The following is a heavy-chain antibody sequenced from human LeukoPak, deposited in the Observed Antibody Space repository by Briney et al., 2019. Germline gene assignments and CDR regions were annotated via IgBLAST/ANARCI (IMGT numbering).Heavy chain of an antibody. CDR1: GFTFSSYA. D-gene: IGHD5-18*01. J-gene: IGHJ4*02. V-gene: IGHV3-30-3*01. CDR2: ISYDGSNK. Sequence: GGSLRLSCAASGFTFSSYAMHWVRQAPGKGLEWVAVISYDGSNKYYADSVKGRFTISRDNSKNTLYLQMNSLRAEDTAVYYCARAGDTAMIYYFDYWGQGTLVTVSS. CDR3: ARAGDTAMIYYFDY.